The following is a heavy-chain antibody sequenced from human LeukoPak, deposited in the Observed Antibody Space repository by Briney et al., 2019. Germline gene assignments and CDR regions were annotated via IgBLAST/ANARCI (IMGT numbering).Heavy chain of an antibody. V-gene: IGHV4-4*07. Sequence: SETLSLTCTVSGGSISNYYWSWIGQPAGKGLEWIGRINTSGSTNYNPSLKSRVTMSADTSKNQFSLQLSSVTATDTAVYYCARGRAVAEYWGQGTLVTVSS. J-gene: IGHJ4*02. D-gene: IGHD6-19*01. CDR1: GGSISNYY. CDR2: INTSGST. CDR3: ARGRAVAEY.